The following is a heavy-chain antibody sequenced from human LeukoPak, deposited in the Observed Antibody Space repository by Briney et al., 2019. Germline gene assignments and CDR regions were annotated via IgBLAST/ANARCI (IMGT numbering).Heavy chain of an antibody. Sequence: SETLSLTCAVYGGSFSGYYGSWIRQPPGKGLEWIGQINHSGSTNYTPSLKSRVTISVDTSKNQFALKLSSVTAADTAVYYCARLMVRGLRAAFDIWGQGTMVTVSS. CDR3: ARLMVRGLRAAFDI. D-gene: IGHD3-10*01. V-gene: IGHV4-34*01. CDR1: GGSFSGYY. CDR2: INHSGST. J-gene: IGHJ3*02.